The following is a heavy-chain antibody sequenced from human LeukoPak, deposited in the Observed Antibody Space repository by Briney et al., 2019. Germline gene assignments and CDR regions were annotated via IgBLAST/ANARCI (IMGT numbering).Heavy chain of an antibody. V-gene: IGHV3-48*03. CDR2: ISSSGSTI. CDR3: AKSGLNRFDY. Sequence: GGSLRLSCAASGFTFSSYEMNWVRQAPGKGLEWVSYISSSGSTIYYADSVKGRFTISRDNSKNTLYLQMNSQRAEDTAVFYCAKSGLNRFDYWGQGTLVTVSS. J-gene: IGHJ4*02. D-gene: IGHD2-15*01. CDR1: GFTFSSYE.